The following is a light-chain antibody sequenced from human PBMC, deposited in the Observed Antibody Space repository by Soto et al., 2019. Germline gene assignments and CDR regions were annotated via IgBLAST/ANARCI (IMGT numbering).Light chain of an antibody. J-gene: IGKJ1*01. Sequence: DIVMTQSPDSLAVSLGERATINCKSSQAVLYSSDNKNYLAWYQQKPGQPPKLLISWASTRESGVPDRFSGSESGTDFTLTISSLQAEDVAVYYCQQYHTIPWTFGQGTKVEIK. V-gene: IGKV4-1*01. CDR1: QAVLYSSDNKNY. CDR3: QQYHTIPWT. CDR2: WAS.